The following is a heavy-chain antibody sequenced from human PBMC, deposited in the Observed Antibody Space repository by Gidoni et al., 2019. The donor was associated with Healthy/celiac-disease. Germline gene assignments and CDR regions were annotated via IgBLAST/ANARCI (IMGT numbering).Heavy chain of an antibody. J-gene: IGHJ6*02. CDR3: AKGGGETLPSGSYTYYYYGMDV. CDR2: SSWNSGSI. Sequence: EVQLVESGGGLVQPGRSLRLSCAASGFTFDDYAMHWVRQAPGKGLEWVSGSSWNSGSIGYADSVKGRFTISRDNAKNSLYPQMNSLRAEDTALYYCAKGGGETLPSGSYTYYYYGMDVWGQGTTVTVSS. D-gene: IGHD1-26*01. V-gene: IGHV3-9*01. CDR1: GFTFDDYA.